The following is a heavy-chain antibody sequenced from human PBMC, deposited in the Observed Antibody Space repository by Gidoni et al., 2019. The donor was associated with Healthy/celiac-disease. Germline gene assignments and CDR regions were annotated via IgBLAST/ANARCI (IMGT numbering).Heavy chain of an antibody. V-gene: IGHV1-46*03. CDR2: INPSGGST. CDR1: GYTFTSYY. J-gene: IGHJ4*02. Sequence: QVQLVQSGAEVKKPGASVKVSCKASGYTFTSYYLHWVRQSPGQGLEWMGIINPSGGSTSYAQKFQGRVTMTRDTSTSTVYMKLSSLRSEDTAVYYCARARITIFGVVIRGSTLGYWGQGTLVTVSS. CDR3: ARARITIFGVVIRGSTLGY. D-gene: IGHD3-3*01.